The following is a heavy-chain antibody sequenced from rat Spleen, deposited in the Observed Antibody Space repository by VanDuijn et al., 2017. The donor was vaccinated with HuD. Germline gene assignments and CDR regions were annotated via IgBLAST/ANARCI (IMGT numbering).Heavy chain of an antibody. CDR3: ARGGLGAPFAY. Sequence: EVQLQESGPGLVKPSQSLSLTCSVTGSSITNSYRWNWIRKFPGNKLEWMGYINSPGSTNYNPSLKSRISITRDTSKNQFFLQVNSVTTEDTVTYYCARGGLGAPFAYWGQGALVTVSS. CDR2: INSPGST. V-gene: IGHV3-3*01. J-gene: IGHJ3*01. CDR1: GSSITNSYR. D-gene: IGHD5-1*01.